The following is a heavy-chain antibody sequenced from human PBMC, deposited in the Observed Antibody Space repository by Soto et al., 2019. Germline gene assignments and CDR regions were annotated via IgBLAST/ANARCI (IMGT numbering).Heavy chain of an antibody. V-gene: IGHV1-8*01. CDR2: MNPKSGYT. Sequence: ASVKVSCKTSGYTFSNYDINWVRQAAGQGLEWMGWMNPKSGYTGSARKFQGRVTMTTDTSTSTAYMELRSLRSDDTAVYYCAREYYYGSGPWYWGQGTLVTVPS. J-gene: IGHJ4*02. D-gene: IGHD3-10*01. CDR1: GYTFSNYD. CDR3: AREYYYGSGPWY.